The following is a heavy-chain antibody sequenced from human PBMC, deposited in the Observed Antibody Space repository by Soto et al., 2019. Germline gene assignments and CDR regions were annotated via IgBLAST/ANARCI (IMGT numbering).Heavy chain of an antibody. V-gene: IGHV1-69*13. D-gene: IGHD4-17*01. J-gene: IGHJ6*02. CDR1: GGTFSSYA. Sequence: GASVKVSCKASGGTFSSYAISWVRQAPGQGLEWMGGIIPIFGTANYAQKFQGRVTITADESTSTAYMELSSLRSEDTAVYYCARPQVHGAASGYGDYRSPYYGMDVWGQGTTVTVSS. CDR2: IIPIFGTA. CDR3: ARPQVHGAASGYGDYRSPYYGMDV.